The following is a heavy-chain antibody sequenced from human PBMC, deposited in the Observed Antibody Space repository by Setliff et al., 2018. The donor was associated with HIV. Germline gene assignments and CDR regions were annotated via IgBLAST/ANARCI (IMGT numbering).Heavy chain of an antibody. D-gene: IGHD2-21*02. V-gene: IGHV1-69*13. J-gene: IGHJ4*02. CDR3: AAGYCGGDCYSRQSYFDY. CDR1: GGTLSSYA. Sequence: ASVKVSCKSSGGTLSSYAISWVRQAPGQGLEWMGGIIPIFGTANYAQKFQGRVTITADESTSTAYMELSSLRSEDTAVYYCAAGYCGGDCYSRQSYFDYWGQGTLVTVSS. CDR2: IIPIFGTA.